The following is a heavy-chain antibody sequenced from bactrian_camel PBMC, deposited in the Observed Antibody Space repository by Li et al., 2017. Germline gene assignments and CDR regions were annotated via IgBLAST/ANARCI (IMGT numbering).Heavy chain of an antibody. J-gene: IGHJ4*01. CDR3: GAGFVLPNRCVGGSFLPAW. V-gene: IGHV3S56*01. CDR1: GYTYDSYL. Sequence: VQLVESGGGSVQAGGSLRLSCTASGYTYDSYLLGWFRQAPLKERERVAVIRRDGSTTYADSVKGRFTISLDNPANTVYLQLNSPNPEDTAMYYCGAGFVLPNRCVGGSFLPAWWGEGTQVTVS. CDR2: IRRDGST. D-gene: IGHD1*01.